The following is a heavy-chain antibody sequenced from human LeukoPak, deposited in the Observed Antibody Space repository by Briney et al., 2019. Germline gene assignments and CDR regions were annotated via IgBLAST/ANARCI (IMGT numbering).Heavy chain of an antibody. V-gene: IGHV3-21*04. Sequence: PGGSLRLSCAASGFKFSSYSMKWVRQAPGKGLEWVSFISSSSSYIYYADSLKGRFTISRDNAKNSLYLQMNSLRAEDTALYYCAKDMIPMVRGVNSFDYWGQGTLVTVSS. CDR2: ISSSSSYI. J-gene: IGHJ4*02. CDR1: GFKFSSYS. CDR3: AKDMIPMVRGVNSFDY. D-gene: IGHD3-10*01.